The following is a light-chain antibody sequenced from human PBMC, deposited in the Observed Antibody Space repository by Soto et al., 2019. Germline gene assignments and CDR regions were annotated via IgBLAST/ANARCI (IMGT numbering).Light chain of an antibody. J-gene: IGLJ3*02. Sequence: QSVLTQPPSASGTPGQRVTISCSGSSSNIGSNTVVWYQQLPGTAPKLLIYSTNQRPSGVPDRIAGTKSGTSASLAFTELQSEDEADYYCAAWDDSLNGVVFGGGTKLTVL. CDR1: SSNIGSNT. CDR2: STN. V-gene: IGLV1-44*01. CDR3: AAWDDSLNGVV.